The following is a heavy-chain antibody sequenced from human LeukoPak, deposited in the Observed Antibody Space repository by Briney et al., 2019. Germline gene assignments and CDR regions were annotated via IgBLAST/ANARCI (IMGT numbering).Heavy chain of an antibody. J-gene: IGHJ4*02. Sequence: SETLSLTCTVPGGSISSYYWTWIPQPPGKGLELIGYIYYSGSTNYNPSLKSRVTISVDTSKNQFSLKLSSVTAADTAVYYCARGRWGTGDYWGQGTLVTVSS. CDR3: ARGRWGTGDY. CDR2: IYYSGST. D-gene: IGHD3-16*01. V-gene: IGHV4-59*01. CDR1: GGSISSYY.